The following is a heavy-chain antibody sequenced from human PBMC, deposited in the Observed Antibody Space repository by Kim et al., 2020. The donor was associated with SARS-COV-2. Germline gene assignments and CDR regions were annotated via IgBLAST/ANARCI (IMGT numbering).Heavy chain of an antibody. D-gene: IGHD4-4*01. CDR2: ISYDGGNE. V-gene: IGHV3-30*04. J-gene: IGHJ6*02. CDR1: GFTFNKYA. CDR3: ARGGNSWSSKYYYGMDA. Sequence: GSLRLSCAASGFTFNKYAIHWVRQAPGKGLEWLAIISYDGGNEHYGDSVKGRFTSSRDNSMNTLYLQMNSLRPEDTAVYYCARGGNSWSSKYYYGMDAWGQGTTVTVSS.